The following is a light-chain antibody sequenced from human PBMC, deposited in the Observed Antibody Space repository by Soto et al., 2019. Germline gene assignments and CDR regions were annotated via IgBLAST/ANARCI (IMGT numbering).Light chain of an antibody. CDR1: QAIDQS. CDR2: AAS. V-gene: IGKV1-27*01. Sequence: DIQMTQSPSSLSASVGDRVTITCRASQAIDQSVAWYQQKPGQVPTLLIYAASTFHSGVPSRFSGSGSGSPFTPAITGLLTKDVSTYYCQAHRGDLPVSFGPGTTVDV. J-gene: IGKJ3*01. CDR3: QAHRGDLPVS.